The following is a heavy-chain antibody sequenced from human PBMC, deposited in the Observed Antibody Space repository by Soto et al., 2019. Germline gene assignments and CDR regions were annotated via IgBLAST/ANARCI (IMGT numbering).Heavy chain of an antibody. D-gene: IGHD6-19*01. V-gene: IGHV4-39*01. CDR2: IYYSGST. CDR1: GGSISSSSYY. CDR3: ATASWGSGCYFHDY. Sequence: PSETLSLTCTVSGGSISSSSYYWGWIRQPPGKGLEWIGSIYYSGSTYYNPSLKSRVTISVDTSKNQFSLKLSSVTAADTAVYYCATASWGSGCYFHDYWGQGTLVTVSS. J-gene: IGHJ4*02.